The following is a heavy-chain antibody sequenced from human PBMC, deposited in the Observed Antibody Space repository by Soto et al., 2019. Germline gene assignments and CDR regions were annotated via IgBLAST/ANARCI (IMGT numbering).Heavy chain of an antibody. CDR1: GGTFSSYA. Sequence: SVKVSCKASGGTFSSYAISWVRQAPGQGLEWMGGIIPIFGTANYAQKFQGRVTITADESTSTAYMELSSLRSEDTAVYYCARVLRSSSSSGPRFDPWGQGTLVTVSS. CDR3: ARVLRSSSSSGPRFDP. V-gene: IGHV1-69*13. D-gene: IGHD6-6*01. J-gene: IGHJ5*02. CDR2: IIPIFGTA.